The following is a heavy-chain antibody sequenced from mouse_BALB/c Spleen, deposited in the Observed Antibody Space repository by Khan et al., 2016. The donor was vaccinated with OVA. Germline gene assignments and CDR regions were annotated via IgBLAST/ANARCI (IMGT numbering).Heavy chain of an antibody. J-gene: IGHJ1*01. CDR3: ARRSV. CDR1: GYSITSDYA. CDR2: ITYSGST. V-gene: IGHV3-2*02. Sequence: EVQLQESGPGLVKPSPSLSLTCTVTGYSITSDYAWNWIRQFPGNKLEWMGYITYSGSTSYNPSLKSRLSITRDSSKNQFFLQLNSVTTEDTATYCAARRSVWGGGTTLTVSS.